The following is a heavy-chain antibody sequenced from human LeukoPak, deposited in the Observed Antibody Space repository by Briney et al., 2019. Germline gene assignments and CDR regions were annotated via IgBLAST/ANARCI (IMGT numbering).Heavy chain of an antibody. CDR1: SGSINSYF. CDR3: GRQGYTASHYFLDY. Sequence: PSETLSLTCTVSSGSINSYFWGWVRQPAGKGLEWLGRIYSSGTTHYNPSLKSRLTMSVDTSKNQFSLNLRSVTAAGTAIYYCGRQGYTASHYFLDYWSQGTLVSVSS. D-gene: IGHD5-12*01. J-gene: IGHJ4*02. CDR2: IYSSGTT. V-gene: IGHV4-4*07.